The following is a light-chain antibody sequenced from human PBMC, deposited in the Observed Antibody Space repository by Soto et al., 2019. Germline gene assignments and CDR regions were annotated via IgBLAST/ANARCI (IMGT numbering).Light chain of an antibody. V-gene: IGLV2-14*01. J-gene: IGLJ1*01. CDR1: SSDIGSYNY. CDR2: EVS. CDR3: SSHTTYSTRI. Sequence: ALTQPASVSGSPGQSTAISCTGTSSDIGSYNYVSWYQQHPGKAPKLIIHEVSNRPSGISDHFSGSKSGNTASLTISGLQADDEADYYCSSHTTYSTRIFGTGTKVTVL.